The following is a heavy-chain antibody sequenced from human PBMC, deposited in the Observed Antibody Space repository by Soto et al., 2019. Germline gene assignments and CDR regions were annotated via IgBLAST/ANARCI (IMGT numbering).Heavy chain of an antibody. V-gene: IGHV2-26*01. CDR1: GFSLSNARMG. CDR3: ARMTSGMISMVGANWCDP. D-gene: IGHD3-10*01. J-gene: IGHJ5*02. Sequence: QVTLKESGPVLVKPTETLTLTCTVSGFSLSNARMGVSWIRQPPGKALEWLAHIFSNDEKSYSTSLKSRLTISKDTSKSLVVLTMTNMEPLYTSTYSGARMTSGMISMVGANWCDPWGQGTLVTVSS. CDR2: IFSNDEK.